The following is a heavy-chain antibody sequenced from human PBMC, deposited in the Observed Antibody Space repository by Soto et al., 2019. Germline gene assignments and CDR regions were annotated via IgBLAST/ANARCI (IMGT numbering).Heavy chain of an antibody. CDR3: VRLGDV. V-gene: IGHV4-59*08. CDR2: IYYSGST. Sequence: SETLSLTCTVSGGSISSHYWSWIRQPPGQGLEWIGYIYYSGSTNYNPSLKSRVTISVDTSKSQFSLGLSSVTAADTAVYFCVRLGDVWGQGTTVTVSS. J-gene: IGHJ6*02. CDR1: GGSISSHY.